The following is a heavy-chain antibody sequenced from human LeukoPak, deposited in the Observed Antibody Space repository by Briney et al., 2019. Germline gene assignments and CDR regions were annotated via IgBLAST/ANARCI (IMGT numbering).Heavy chain of an antibody. D-gene: IGHD6-13*01. CDR1: GFTFSSNW. Sequence: GGSLRLSCAASGFTFSSNWMHWVRQAPGKGLVWVSRIYSDGSSTSYADPVKGRFTISRDNAKNTLDLQMNSLRAEDTAVYYCARGSIAAALFDCWGQGTLVTVSS. CDR3: ARGSIAAALFDC. J-gene: IGHJ4*02. CDR2: IYSDGSST. V-gene: IGHV3-74*01.